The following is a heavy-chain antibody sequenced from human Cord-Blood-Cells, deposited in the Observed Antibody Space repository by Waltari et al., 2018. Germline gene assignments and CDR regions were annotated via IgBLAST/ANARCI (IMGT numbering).Heavy chain of an antibody. D-gene: IGHD6-13*01. V-gene: IGHV4-39*01. CDR2: IYYSGST. J-gene: IGHJ2*01. CDR3: ARHTSNSSWYWYFDL. Sequence: QLQLQESGPGLVKPSETLSLTCTVSGGSISSSSYYWGWIRQPPGKGLEWIGGIYYSGSTYYTPSLKSRVTISVDTSKNQFSLKLSSVTAADTAVYYCARHTSNSSWYWYFDLWGRGTLVTVSS. CDR1: GGSISSSSYY.